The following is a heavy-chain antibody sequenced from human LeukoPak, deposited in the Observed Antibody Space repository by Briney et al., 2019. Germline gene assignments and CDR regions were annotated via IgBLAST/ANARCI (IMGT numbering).Heavy chain of an antibody. CDR1: GFTFSSYS. J-gene: IGHJ4*02. Sequence: GGSLRLSCAASGFTFSSYSMNWVLQASGKGLEWVSYIGTSSSTIYYADSVKGRFTISRDNAKNSLYLQMNSLRDEDTAVYYCARHDYGGNSGDYWGQGTLVTVSS. CDR3: ARHDYGGNSGDY. V-gene: IGHV3-48*02. D-gene: IGHD4-23*01. CDR2: IGTSSSTI.